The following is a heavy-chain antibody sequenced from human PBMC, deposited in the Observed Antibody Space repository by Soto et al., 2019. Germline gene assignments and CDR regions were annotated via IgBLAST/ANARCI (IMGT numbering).Heavy chain of an antibody. CDR3: ARGGSAIFDY. D-gene: IGHD2-2*01. Sequence: SETLSLTCAVSGGSISSGGYSWSWIRQPPGKGLEWIGYIYHSGSTYYNPSQKFQGRVTITRDTSATTAYMELSSLRYEDTAVYFCARGGSAIFDYWGQGTLVTVSS. V-gene: IGHV4-30-2*01. J-gene: IGHJ4*02. CDR2: IYHSGST. CDR1: GGSISSGGYS.